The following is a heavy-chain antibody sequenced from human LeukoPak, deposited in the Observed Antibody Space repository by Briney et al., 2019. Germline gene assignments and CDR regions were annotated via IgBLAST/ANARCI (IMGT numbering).Heavy chain of an antibody. V-gene: IGHV5-51*01. Sequence: GESLKISCKGSGYTFSNYCIDWVRKMPGQGLEWMGVIYTGNTDIKYSTSFEGQVTTSVEESINTAYLQWISLAASDTDMYYCARREFGSRGVLIHSFDYGGQGTQVTVPS. CDR1: GYTFSNYC. D-gene: IGHD3-10*01. CDR2: IYTGNTDI. CDR3: ARREFGSRGVLIHSFDY. J-gene: IGHJ4*02.